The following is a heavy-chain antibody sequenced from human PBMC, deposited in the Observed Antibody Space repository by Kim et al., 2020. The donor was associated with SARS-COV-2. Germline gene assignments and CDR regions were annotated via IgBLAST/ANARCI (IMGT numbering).Heavy chain of an antibody. J-gene: IGHJ6*02. Sequence: GGSLRLSCAASGFTFSSYAMSWVRQAPGKGLEWVSAISGSGGSTYYADSVKGRFTISRDNSKNTLYLQMNSLRAEDTAVYYCAKATHPYYCSGGSCYPTDYYYYYGMDVWGQGTTVTVSS. CDR3: AKATHPYYCSGGSCYPTDYYYYYGMDV. CDR2: ISGSGGST. D-gene: IGHD2-15*01. CDR1: GFTFSSYA. V-gene: IGHV3-23*01.